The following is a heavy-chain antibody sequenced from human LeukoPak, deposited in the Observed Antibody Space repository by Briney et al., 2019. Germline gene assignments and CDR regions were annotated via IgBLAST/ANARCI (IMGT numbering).Heavy chain of an antibody. CDR2: ISGSGGST. V-gene: IGHV3-23*01. CDR3: GKRELWHGSGEDA. CDR1: GFTFSSYA. J-gene: IGHJ6*02. D-gene: IGHD3-10*01. Sequence: GGSLRLSCAASGFTFSSYAMSWVRQAPGKGLEWVSAISGSGGSTYYADSVKGRFTISRDYSKNTLYLQMNSLRAEDTAVYYCGKRELWHGSGEDAWGQGTTVTV.